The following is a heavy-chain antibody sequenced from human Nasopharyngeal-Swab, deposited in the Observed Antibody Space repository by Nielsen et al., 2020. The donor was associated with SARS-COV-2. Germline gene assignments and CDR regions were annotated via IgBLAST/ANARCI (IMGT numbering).Heavy chain of an antibody. CDR3: TTDFYFDY. V-gene: IGHV3-73*01. CDR1: GFIFSASA. J-gene: IGHJ4*02. Sequence: GEALKISCAASGFIFSASAIHWVRQASGKGLEWVGRIGDKDHNYATTYGASVQGRFTISRDDSKNTAFLQMDSLKTEDTALYYCTTDFYFDYWGQGTLVTVSS. CDR2: IGDKDHNYAT.